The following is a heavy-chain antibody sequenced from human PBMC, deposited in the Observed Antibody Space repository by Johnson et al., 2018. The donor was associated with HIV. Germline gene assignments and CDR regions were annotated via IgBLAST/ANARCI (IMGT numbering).Heavy chain of an antibody. CDR1: GFTFSSYG. Sequence: QVQLVESGGGVVQPGRSLRLSCAASGFTFSSYGMHWVRQAPGKGLEWVAVIWYDGSNKYYADSVKGRFTISRDNSKNTLYLQMNSLRAEDTAVYYCARTQVVYAHFDIWGQGTMVTVSS. CDR2: IWYDGSNK. CDR3: ARTQVVYAHFDI. J-gene: IGHJ3*02. V-gene: IGHV3-33*01. D-gene: IGHD2-8*02.